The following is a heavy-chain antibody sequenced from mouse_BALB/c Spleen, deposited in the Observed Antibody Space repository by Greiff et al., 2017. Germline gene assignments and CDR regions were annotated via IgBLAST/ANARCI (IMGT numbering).Heavy chain of an antibody. J-gene: IGHJ2*01. D-gene: IGHD2-4*01. CDR1: GFTFSSYA. CDR2: ISSGGST. V-gene: IGHV5-6-5*01. CDR3: ARIYDYDGYFDY. Sequence: DVHLVESGGGLVKPGGSLKLSCAASGFTFSSYAMSWVRQTPEKRLEWVASISSGGSTYYPDSVKGRFTISRDNARNILYLQMSSLRSEDTAMYYCARIYDYDGYFDYWGQGTTLIVSS.